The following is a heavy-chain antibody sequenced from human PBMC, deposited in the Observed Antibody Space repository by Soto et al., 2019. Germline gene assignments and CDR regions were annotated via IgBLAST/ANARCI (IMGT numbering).Heavy chain of an antibody. CDR3: AKIVSSSSLYNWFDP. Sequence: GGSLRLSCAVSGFTVSDHYMTLIRQAPGKGLEWVSAISGSGGSTYYADSVKGRFTISRDNSKNTLYLQMNSLRAEDTAVYYCAKIVSSSSLYNWFDPWGQGTLVTVSS. CDR2: ISGSGGST. CDR1: GFTVSDHY. J-gene: IGHJ5*02. V-gene: IGHV3-23*01. D-gene: IGHD6-6*01.